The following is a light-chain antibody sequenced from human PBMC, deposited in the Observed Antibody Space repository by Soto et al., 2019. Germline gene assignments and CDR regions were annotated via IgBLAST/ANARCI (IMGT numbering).Light chain of an antibody. CDR1: RSNIGAGYD. V-gene: IGLV1-40*01. Sequence: QSVLTQPPSVSGAPGQRVTISCTGSRSNIGAGYDVHWYQQLPGTAPKLLIYGTNNRPSGVPDRFSGSKSGMSASLAITGLQAADEANYYCNSYAVSNSFVFGTGTKLTVL. CDR2: GTN. J-gene: IGLJ1*01. CDR3: NSYAVSNSFV.